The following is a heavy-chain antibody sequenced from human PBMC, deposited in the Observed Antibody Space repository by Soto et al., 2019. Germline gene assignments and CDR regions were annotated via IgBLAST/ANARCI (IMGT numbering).Heavy chain of an antibody. D-gene: IGHD3-16*01. Sequence: SGTTLVNPTHTLTLTCTFSGFSLSTSGMCVSWIRQPPGKALEWLALIDWDDDKYYSTSLKTRLTISKDTSKNQVVLTMTNMDPVDTATYYCARRKRGVGYFDYWGQGTLVTVSS. CDR2: IDWDDDK. J-gene: IGHJ4*02. V-gene: IGHV2-70*01. CDR1: GFSLSTSGMC. CDR3: ARRKRGVGYFDY.